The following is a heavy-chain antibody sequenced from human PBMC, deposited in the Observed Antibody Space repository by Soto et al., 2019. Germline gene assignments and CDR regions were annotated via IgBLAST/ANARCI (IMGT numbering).Heavy chain of an antibody. Sequence: PSETLSLTCTVSGGSISRSSYYWGWIRQPPGKGLEWIGSIYYSGSTYYNPSLKSRVTISVDTSKNQFSLKLSSVTAADTAVYYCARRVDTAMVQNYYFDYWGQGTLVTVSS. CDR3: ARRVDTAMVQNYYFDY. CDR1: GGSISRSSYY. CDR2: IYYSGST. D-gene: IGHD5-18*01. J-gene: IGHJ4*02. V-gene: IGHV4-39*01.